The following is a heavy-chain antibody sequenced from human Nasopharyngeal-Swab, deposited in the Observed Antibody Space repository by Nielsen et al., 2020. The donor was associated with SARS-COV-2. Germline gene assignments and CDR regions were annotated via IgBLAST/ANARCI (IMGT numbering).Heavy chain of an antibody. D-gene: IGHD6-19*01. CDR3: AKGYSSGWWGGATADWFDP. CDR2: INHSGST. V-gene: IGHV4-34*13. J-gene: IGHJ5*02. Sequence: WIRQPPGKGLEWIGEINHSGSTNYNPSLKSRVTISVDTSKNQFSLKLSSVTAADTAVYYCAKGYSSGWWGGATADWFDPWGQGTLVTVS.